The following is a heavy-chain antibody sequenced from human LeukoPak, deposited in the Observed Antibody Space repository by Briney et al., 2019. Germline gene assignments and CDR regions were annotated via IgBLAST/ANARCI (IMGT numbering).Heavy chain of an antibody. J-gene: IGHJ6*03. CDR1: GGSISSGSYY. D-gene: IGHD2-2*01. Sequence: SQTLSLTCTVSGGSISSGSYYWSWIRQPAGKGLEWIGRIYTSGSTNYNPSLKSRVTISVDTSKNQFSLKLSSVTAADTAVYYCASGTPAASMGYYYYYMDVWGKGTTVTVSS. V-gene: IGHV4-61*02. CDR3: ASGTPAASMGYYYYYMDV. CDR2: IYTSGST.